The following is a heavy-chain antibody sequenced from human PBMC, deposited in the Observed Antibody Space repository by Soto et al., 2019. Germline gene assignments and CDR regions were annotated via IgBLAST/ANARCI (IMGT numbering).Heavy chain of an antibody. Sequence: QVQLVESGGGVVQPGRSLRLSCAASGLTFSSYGMHWVRQAPGKGLEWVAVIWYDGSNKYYADSVKGRFTISRDNSKNTLYLQMNSLRAEDTAVYYCARDSGPERYFDYWGQGTLVTVSS. V-gene: IGHV3-33*01. D-gene: IGHD1-26*01. CDR3: ARDSGPERYFDY. CDR1: GLTFSSYG. J-gene: IGHJ4*02. CDR2: IWYDGSNK.